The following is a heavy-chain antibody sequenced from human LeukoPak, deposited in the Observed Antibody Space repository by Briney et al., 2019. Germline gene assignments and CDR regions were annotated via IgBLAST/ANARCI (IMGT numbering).Heavy chain of an antibody. J-gene: IGHJ6*02. CDR2: IYYSGST. Sequence: PSQTLSLTCTVSGGSISSGGYYWSWIRQHPGKGLEWIGYIYYSGSTYYNPSLKSRVTISVDTSKNQFSLKLSSVTAADTAVYYCARERREGNGLLRYYYYGMDVWGQGTTVTVSS. CDR1: GGSISSGGYY. V-gene: IGHV4-31*03. CDR3: ARERREGNGLLRYYYYGMDV. D-gene: IGHD2-8*01.